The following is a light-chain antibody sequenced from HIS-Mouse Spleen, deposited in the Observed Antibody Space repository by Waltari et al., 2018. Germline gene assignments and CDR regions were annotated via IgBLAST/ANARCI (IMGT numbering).Light chain of an antibody. V-gene: IGKV3-15*01. CDR3: QQYNNWPPSDRQYT. CDR2: GAS. CDR1: QSVSSN. Sequence: EIVMTQSPATLSVSPGGRATLSCRASQSVSSNLAWYQQKPGQAPRLLIYGASTRATGIPARFSGSGSGTEFTLTISSMQSEDFAVYYCQQYNNWPPSDRQYTFGQGTKLEIK. J-gene: IGKJ2*01.